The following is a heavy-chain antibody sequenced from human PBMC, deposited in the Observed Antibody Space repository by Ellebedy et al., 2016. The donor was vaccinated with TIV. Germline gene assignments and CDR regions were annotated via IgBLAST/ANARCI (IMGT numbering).Heavy chain of an antibody. CDR1: GFTFSDYY. Sequence: GGSLRLXCAASGFTFSDYYMSWIRQAPGKGLEWVSAISGSGGSTYYADSVKGRFTISRDNSKNTLYLQMNSLRAEDTAVYYCAKSPRGQWLIDYWGQGTLVTVSS. D-gene: IGHD6-19*01. V-gene: IGHV3-23*01. CDR2: ISGSGGST. CDR3: AKSPRGQWLIDY. J-gene: IGHJ4*02.